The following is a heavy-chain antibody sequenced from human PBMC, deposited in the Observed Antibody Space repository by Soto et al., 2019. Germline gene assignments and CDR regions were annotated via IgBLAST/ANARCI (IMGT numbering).Heavy chain of an antibody. V-gene: IGHV1-2*04. CDR3: AGGPHYDILTGYPPYYFDY. Sequence: QVQLVQSGAEVKKPGASVKVSCKASGYTFTGYYMHWVRQAPGQGLEWMGWINPNSGGTNYAQKFQGWVTMTRDTSISTAYMELSRLRSDDTAVYYCAGGPHYDILTGYPPYYFDYWGQGTLVTVSS. D-gene: IGHD3-9*01. CDR2: INPNSGGT. J-gene: IGHJ4*02. CDR1: GYTFTGYY.